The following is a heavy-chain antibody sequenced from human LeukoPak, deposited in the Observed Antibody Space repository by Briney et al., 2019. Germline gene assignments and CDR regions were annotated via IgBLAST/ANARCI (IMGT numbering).Heavy chain of an antibody. CDR3: ARHGYYDSSGYYLFDY. J-gene: IGHJ4*02. V-gene: IGHV4-59*08. Sequence: SETLSLTCTVSGGSISSYYWSWIRQPPGKGLEWIGYIYYSGSTNYNPSLKSRVTISVDTSKNQFSLKLSSVTAADTAVYYCARHGYYDSSGYYLFDYWGQGTLVTVSS. CDR1: GGSISSYY. D-gene: IGHD3-22*01. CDR2: IYYSGST.